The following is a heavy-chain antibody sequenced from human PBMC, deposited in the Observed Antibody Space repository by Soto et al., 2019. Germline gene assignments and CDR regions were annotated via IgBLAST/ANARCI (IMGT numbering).Heavy chain of an antibody. V-gene: IGHV3-30-3*01. CDR1: GFSFSRYA. CDR2: ISYDGSNK. J-gene: IGHJ6*04. D-gene: IGHD4-17*01. CDR3: ARDKSYGDSPIGMEV. Sequence: QVQLVESGGGVVQPGRSLRLSCVVSGFSFSRYAMHWVRQAPGKGLEWVADISYDGSNKDYADSVKGRLTISRDNSKKTACRQMNSPSAEDTAVYYCARDKSYGDSPIGMEVWAKGPTVTVS.